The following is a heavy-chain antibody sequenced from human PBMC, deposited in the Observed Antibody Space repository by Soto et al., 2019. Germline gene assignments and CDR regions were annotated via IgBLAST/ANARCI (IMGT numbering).Heavy chain of an antibody. Sequence: SETLSLTCTVSGGSMSSHYWTWLRQPPGKGLEWIGYISYSGSSYYNPSLKSRVTISADTSRNQFSLRLTSVIAADTAVYFCARADPDASVGFWGQGTLVTAPQ. CDR3: ARADPDASVGF. J-gene: IGHJ4*02. V-gene: IGHV4-59*11. CDR1: GGSMSSHY. CDR2: ISYSGSS. D-gene: IGHD1-26*01.